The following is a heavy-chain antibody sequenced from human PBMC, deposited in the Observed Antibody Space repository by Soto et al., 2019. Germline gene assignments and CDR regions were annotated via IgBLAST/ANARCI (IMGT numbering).Heavy chain of an antibody. D-gene: IGHD1-26*01. CDR2: ISASSSSI. CDR3: TRDYARSDVY. V-gene: IGHV3-48*02. Sequence: GGSLRLSCAASGFTYSNYAMNWVRQAPEKGLEWVAYISASSSSIYYADSVKGRFTISRDNAKNSLYLQMNSLRDEDTAVYYCTRDYARSDVYWGQGVQVTVSS. CDR1: GFTYSNYA. J-gene: IGHJ4*02.